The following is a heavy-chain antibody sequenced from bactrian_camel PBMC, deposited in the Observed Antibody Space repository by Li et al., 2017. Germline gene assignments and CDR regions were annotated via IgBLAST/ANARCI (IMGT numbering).Heavy chain of an antibody. CDR2: IYRDASNT. CDR1: GFTLTNYY. J-gene: IGHJ4*01. CDR3: AKALGGGNYYTGEYNY. D-gene: IGHD2*01. Sequence: QVQLVESGGALVQPGGSLRLSCAASGFTLTNYYMGWVRHAPGRGLEWVTSIYRDASNTYYADSVKGRFTISRDNAKNMVYLHLNSLKSEDTALYYCAKALGGGNYYTGEYNYWGQGTQVTVS. V-gene: IGHV3-2*01.